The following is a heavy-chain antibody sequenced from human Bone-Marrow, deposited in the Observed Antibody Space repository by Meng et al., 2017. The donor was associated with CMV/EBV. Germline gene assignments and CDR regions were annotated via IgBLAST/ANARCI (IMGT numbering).Heavy chain of an antibody. CDR1: GFTFRNYV. J-gene: IGHJ5*02. CDR3: VRGSNSGSYYHQLALNWFDP. CDR2: ISGSGGQT. V-gene: IGHV3-23*01. D-gene: IGHD3-10*01. Sequence: GESLKISCGGSGFTFRNYVMGWVRQAPGKGLEWVAGISGSGGQTYYADSVKGRFTITRDNSENTLHLQINSLKIDDTAIYYCVRGSNSGSYYHQLALNWFDPWGPGDQVTVSS.